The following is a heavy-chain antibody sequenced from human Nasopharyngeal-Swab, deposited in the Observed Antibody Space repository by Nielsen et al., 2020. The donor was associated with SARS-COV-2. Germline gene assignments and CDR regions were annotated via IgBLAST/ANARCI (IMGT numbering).Heavy chain of an antibody. V-gene: IGHV4-31*02. Sequence: CEAPGKGLEWVGYINYSVSTYYNTSLKSRVTISVDTSKNEFSLWLTSVTAADTAVFYCARFGVFDAFDIWGQGTMVTVSS. J-gene: IGHJ3*02. D-gene: IGHD5/OR15-5a*01. CDR2: INYSVST. CDR3: ARFGVFDAFDI.